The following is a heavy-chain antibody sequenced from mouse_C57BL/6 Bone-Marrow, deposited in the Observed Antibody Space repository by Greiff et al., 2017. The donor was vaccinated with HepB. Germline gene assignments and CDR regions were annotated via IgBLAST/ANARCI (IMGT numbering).Heavy chain of an antibody. CDR1: GYTFTDYN. CDR3: ARLYDYDSGFDY. D-gene: IGHD2-4*01. J-gene: IGHJ2*01. Sequence: VQLQQSGPELVKPGASVKMSCKASGYTFTDYNMHWVKQSHGKSLEWIGYINPNNGGTSYNQKFKGKATLTVNKSSSNAYMELRSLTSEDSAVYYCARLYDYDSGFDYWGQGTTLTVSS. CDR2: INPNNGGT. V-gene: IGHV1-22*01.